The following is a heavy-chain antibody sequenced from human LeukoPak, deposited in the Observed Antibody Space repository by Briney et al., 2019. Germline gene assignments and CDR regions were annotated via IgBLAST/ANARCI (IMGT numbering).Heavy chain of an antibody. CDR2: IYHSGST. CDR1: GGSISSSNW. CDR3: ARDHLIAAAGTQGWFDP. D-gene: IGHD6-13*01. V-gene: IGHV4-4*02. J-gene: IGHJ5*02. Sequence: SSETLSLTCAVSGGSISSSNWWSWVRQPPGKGLEWIGEIYHSGSTNYNPSLKSRVTISVDKSKNQFSLKLSSVTAADTAVYYYARDHLIAAAGTQGWFDPWGQGTLVTVSS.